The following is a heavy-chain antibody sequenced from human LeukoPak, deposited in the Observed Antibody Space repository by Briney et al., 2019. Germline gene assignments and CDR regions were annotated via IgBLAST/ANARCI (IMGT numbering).Heavy chain of an antibody. CDR2: FSYSGST. Sequence: SETLSLTCTVSSGSVSSYFWSWIRQTPGKRLEWIGYFSYSGSTNYNPSLKSRITMSVDTSMNQFSLKVTSVTAADTALYYCARSYSGYDSPFDFWGQGTLVTVSS. D-gene: IGHD5-12*01. J-gene: IGHJ4*02. CDR1: SGSVSSYF. V-gene: IGHV4-59*02. CDR3: ARSYSGYDSPFDF.